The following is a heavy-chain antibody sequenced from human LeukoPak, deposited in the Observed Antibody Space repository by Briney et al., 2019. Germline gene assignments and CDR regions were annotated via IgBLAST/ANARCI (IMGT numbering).Heavy chain of an antibody. CDR3: AKDLRVPLTRDRIEDYYFDY. CDR2: ISGSGGST. Sequence: PGGSLRLSCAASGFTFSSYAMSWVRQAPGKGLEWVSAISGSGGSTYYADSVKGRFTISRDNSKNTLYLQMNSLRAEDTAVYYCAKDLRVPLTRDRIEDYYFDYWGQGTLVTVSS. CDR1: GFTFSSYA. D-gene: IGHD1-26*01. J-gene: IGHJ4*02. V-gene: IGHV3-23*01.